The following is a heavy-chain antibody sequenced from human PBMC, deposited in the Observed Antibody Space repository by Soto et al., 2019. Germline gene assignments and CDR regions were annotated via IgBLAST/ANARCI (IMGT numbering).Heavy chain of an antibody. CDR3: AGARDGYNHREEYFQH. V-gene: IGHV4-34*01. D-gene: IGHD5-12*01. Sequence: QVQLQQWGAGLLKPSETLSLTCAVYGGSFSGYYWSWIRQPPGKGLEWIGEINHSGSTNYNPSLKSRVTISVDTSKNQFSLKLSSVTAADTAVYYCAGARDGYNHREEYFQHWGQGTLVTVSS. CDR1: GGSFSGYY. CDR2: INHSGST. J-gene: IGHJ1*01.